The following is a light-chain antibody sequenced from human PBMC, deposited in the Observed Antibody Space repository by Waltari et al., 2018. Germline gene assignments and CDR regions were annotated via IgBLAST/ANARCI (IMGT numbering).Light chain of an antibody. CDR3: QQRTTWPRT. CDR2: DAS. J-gene: IGKJ2*02. CDR1: QTLSTY. Sequence: EIVLTQSPATLSLSPGEEATLSCRASQTLSTYLAWYQQKAGQAPRLLIYDASKRATGTPARFSGSGSGTDFTLTFSCLEPEDFVLYYCQQRTTWPRTFGQGTKLEIK. V-gene: IGKV3-11*01.